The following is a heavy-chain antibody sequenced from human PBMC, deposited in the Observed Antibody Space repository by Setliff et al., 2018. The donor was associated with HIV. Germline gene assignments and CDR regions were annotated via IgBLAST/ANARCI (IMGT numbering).Heavy chain of an antibody. CDR1: GGSISSGSYY. J-gene: IGHJ3*02. CDR2: IYYSGST. CDR3: AREDGVFAFDI. V-gene: IGHV4-61*01. D-gene: IGHD6-13*01. Sequence: SETLSLTCTVSGGSISSGSYYWSWIRQAPGKGLEWIGYIYYSGSTTYNPSLKSRVTISVDTSKNQFSLKLSSVTAADTAMYYCAREDGVFAFDIWGQGTMVTVSS.